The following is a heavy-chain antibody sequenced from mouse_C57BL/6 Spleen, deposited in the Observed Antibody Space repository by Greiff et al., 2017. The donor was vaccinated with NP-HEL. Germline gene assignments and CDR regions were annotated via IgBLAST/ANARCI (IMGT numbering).Heavy chain of an antibody. D-gene: IGHD1-1*01. Sequence: QVQLQQSGPELVKPGASVKISCKASGYAFSSSWMNWVKQRPGKGLEWIGRIYPGDGDTNYNGKFKGKATLTADKSSSTAYMQLSSLTSEDSAVYFCAQSTTVVGYYAMDYWGQGTSVTVSS. CDR3: AQSTTVVGYYAMDY. J-gene: IGHJ4*01. CDR2: IYPGDGDT. V-gene: IGHV1-82*01. CDR1: GYAFSSSW.